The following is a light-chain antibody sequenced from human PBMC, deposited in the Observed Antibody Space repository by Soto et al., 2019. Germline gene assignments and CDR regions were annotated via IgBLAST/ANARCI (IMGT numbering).Light chain of an antibody. Sequence: EIVMTQSPATLSVSPGERATLSCRASQSVSSNLAWYQQKPGQAPRLLIYGASTRATGIPARFSGSGSGTEFTLTISSLQSEELAVYYCQQDNSWPPLTFGGGTKVEIK. V-gene: IGKV3-15*01. J-gene: IGKJ4*01. CDR3: QQDNSWPPLT. CDR1: QSVSSN. CDR2: GAS.